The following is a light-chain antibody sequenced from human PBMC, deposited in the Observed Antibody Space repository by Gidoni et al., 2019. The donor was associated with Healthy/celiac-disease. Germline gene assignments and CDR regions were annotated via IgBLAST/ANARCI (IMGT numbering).Light chain of an antibody. V-gene: IGKV4-1*01. CDR2: CAS. Sequence: DIVLTQSADALAVSLGERATINCKSSQSVLYSSNNKNYLAWYQQKPGQPPKLLIYCASTRESGVPDRFSGSGSGTDFTLTISSLQAEDVAVYYCQQYYSSPPTFGQXTKVEIK. J-gene: IGKJ1*01. CDR1: QSVLYSSNNKNY. CDR3: QQYYSSPPT.